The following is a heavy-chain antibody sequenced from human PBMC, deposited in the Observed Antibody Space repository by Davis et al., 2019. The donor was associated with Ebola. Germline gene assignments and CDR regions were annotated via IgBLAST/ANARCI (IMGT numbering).Heavy chain of an antibody. J-gene: IGHJ6*02. CDR1: GFTFSSYS. V-gene: IGHV3-21*01. Sequence: GGSLRLSCAASGFTFSSYSMNWVRQAPGKGLEWVSSISSSSSYIYYADSVKGRFTISRDNAKNSLYLQMNSLRAEDTAVYYCARDSDLIAAAALDVWGQGTTVTVSS. CDR2: ISSSSSYI. D-gene: IGHD6-13*01. CDR3: ARDSDLIAAAALDV.